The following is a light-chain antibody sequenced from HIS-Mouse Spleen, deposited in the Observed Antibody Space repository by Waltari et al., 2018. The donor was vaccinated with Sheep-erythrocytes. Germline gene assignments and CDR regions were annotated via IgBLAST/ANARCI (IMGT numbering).Light chain of an antibody. CDR2: QES. Sequence: SYELTQPPSVSVSPGQTASITCSGDKLADKYACWYQQKPGQSTVLVIYQESKRPSGIPERFSGSNSGNTATLTISGTQAMDEADYYCQAWDSSTAVFGGGTKLTVL. CDR3: QAWDSSTAV. CDR1: KLADKY. V-gene: IGLV3-1*01. J-gene: IGLJ2*01.